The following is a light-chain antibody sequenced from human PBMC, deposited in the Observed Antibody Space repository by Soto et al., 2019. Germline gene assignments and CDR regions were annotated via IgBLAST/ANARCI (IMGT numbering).Light chain of an antibody. Sequence: EVMLKQSPGTLSLSKGERATLSCMASQSVSNNYLAWYQQKPGQAPRLLIYGASNRATGIPDRFSGSGSGTDFTLTISRLEPEDFAVYYCQQYGSSGTFGQGTKVDI. J-gene: IGKJ1*01. V-gene: IGKV3-20*01. CDR1: QSVSNNY. CDR3: QQYGSSGT. CDR2: GAS.